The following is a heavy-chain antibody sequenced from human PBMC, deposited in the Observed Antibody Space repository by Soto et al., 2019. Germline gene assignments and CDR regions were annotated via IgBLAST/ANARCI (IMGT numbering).Heavy chain of an antibody. CDR2: VNSDGHDT. V-gene: IGHV3-74*01. J-gene: IGHJ4*02. Sequence: PGGALRLSCAAPGFTFSRYWMHWVRQAPGKGLVWVSRVNSDGHDTVYADSVKGRFTISRGNSKNTLFLQVNSLRAEDTAVYYCARVYLVIPHRVIDYWGQGTLVTVSS. CDR3: ARVYLVIPHRVIDY. D-gene: IGHD2-15*01. CDR1: GFTFSRYW.